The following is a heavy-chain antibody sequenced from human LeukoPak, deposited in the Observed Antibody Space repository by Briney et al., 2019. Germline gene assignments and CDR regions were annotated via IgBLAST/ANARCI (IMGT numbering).Heavy chain of an antibody. D-gene: IGHD2-15*01. Sequence: GASVKASCKASGGTFSSYTISWVRQAPGQGLEWMGRIIPILGIANYAQKFQGRVTITADKSTSTAYMELSSLRSEDTAVYYCAVAATPVLNPSAEYFQHWGQGTLVTVSS. CDR2: IIPILGIA. J-gene: IGHJ1*01. CDR1: GGTFSSYT. V-gene: IGHV1-69*02. CDR3: AVAATPVLNPSAEYFQH.